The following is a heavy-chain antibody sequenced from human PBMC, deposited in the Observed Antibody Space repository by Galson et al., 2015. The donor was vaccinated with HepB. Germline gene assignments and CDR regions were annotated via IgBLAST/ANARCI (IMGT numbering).Heavy chain of an antibody. CDR1: GFIFSSYA. J-gene: IGHJ5*02. CDR2: ISYDGSNK. V-gene: IGHV3-30*04. Sequence: SLRLSCAASGFIFSSYAMHWVRQAPGKGLEWVAVISYDGSNKYYADPVKGRFTISRDNSKNTLYLQMNSLRAEDTAVYYCARDLGKWLVKNWFDPWGQGTLVTVSS. CDR3: ARDLGKWLVKNWFDP. D-gene: IGHD6-19*01.